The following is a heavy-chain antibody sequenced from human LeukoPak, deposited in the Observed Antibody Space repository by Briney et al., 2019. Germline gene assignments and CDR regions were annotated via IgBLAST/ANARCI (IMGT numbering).Heavy chain of an antibody. D-gene: IGHD6-6*01. CDR3: ARGRGSSSKGLGGY. J-gene: IGHJ4*02. CDR1: GYSISSGYY. V-gene: IGHV4-34*01. Sequence: PSETLSLTCAVSGYSISSGYYWSWIRQPPGKGLEWIGEINHSGSTNYNPSLKSRVTVSVDTSKNQFSLKLSSVTAADTAVYYCARGRGSSSKGLGGYWGQGTLVTVSS. CDR2: INHSGST.